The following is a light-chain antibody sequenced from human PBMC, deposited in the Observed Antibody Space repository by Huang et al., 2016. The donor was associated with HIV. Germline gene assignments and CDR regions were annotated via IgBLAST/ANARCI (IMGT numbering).Light chain of an antibody. V-gene: IGKV1-33*01. CDR2: DAS. CDR1: QNLSNS. CDR3: QQYDDLPYT. J-gene: IGKJ2*01. Sequence: DIQMTQSPSSLSASVRDRVIITCRASQNLSNSLNWYHQKPGNAPKLQIFDASSLNSGVPSRFSGSGSGTYFTCTISGLQPEDSATYYCQQYDDLPYTFGQGTTLEIK.